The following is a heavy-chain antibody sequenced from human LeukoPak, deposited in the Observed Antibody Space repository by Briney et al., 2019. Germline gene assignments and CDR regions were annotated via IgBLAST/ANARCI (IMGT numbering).Heavy chain of an antibody. CDR3: ARDYNWSPPDY. CDR1: GFTFSSHW. Sequence: QPGGSLRLSCAASGFTFSSHWMHWVRQAPGKGLVWVSRIDSDGRITTYADSVKGRFTISRDNAKNTLYLQMNTPRDEDTAVYYCARDYNWSPPDYWGQGTLVTVSS. V-gene: IGHV3-74*01. CDR2: IDSDGRIT. D-gene: IGHD1-1*01. J-gene: IGHJ4*02.